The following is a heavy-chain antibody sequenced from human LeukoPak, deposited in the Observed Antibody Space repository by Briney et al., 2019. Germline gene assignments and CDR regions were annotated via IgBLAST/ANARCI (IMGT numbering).Heavy chain of an antibody. CDR3: AKDLAGGYDVGAVDY. Sequence: GGSLRLSCAASGFTFSSYWMHWVRQAPGKGLVWVSRINSDGSSTSYADSVKGRFTISRDNAKNTLYLQMNSLRAEDTALYYCAKDLAGGYDVGAVDYWGQGTLVTVSS. CDR1: GFTFSSYW. CDR2: INSDGSST. V-gene: IGHV3-74*01. J-gene: IGHJ4*02. D-gene: IGHD1-26*01.